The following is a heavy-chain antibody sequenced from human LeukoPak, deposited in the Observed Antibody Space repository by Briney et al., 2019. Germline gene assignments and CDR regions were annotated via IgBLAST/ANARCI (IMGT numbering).Heavy chain of an antibody. Sequence: GASVKVSCKASGGTFSSYAISWVRQAPGQGLEWMGGTIPIFGTANYAQKFQGRVTITADESTSTAYMELSSLRSEDTAVYYCARAIPEMATIIGAFDIWGQGTMVTVSS. CDR3: ARAIPEMATIIGAFDI. D-gene: IGHD5-24*01. CDR2: TIPIFGTA. CDR1: GGTFSSYA. J-gene: IGHJ3*02. V-gene: IGHV1-69*13.